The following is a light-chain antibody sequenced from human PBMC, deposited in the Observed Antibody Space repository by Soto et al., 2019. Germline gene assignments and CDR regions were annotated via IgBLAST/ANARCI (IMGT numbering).Light chain of an antibody. CDR3: QQANSFPPT. V-gene: IGKV1-12*01. CDR2: FAS. CDR1: QGVSTF. J-gene: IGKJ4*01. Sequence: DIQMTQSPSSLSASLGDRVTITCRASQGVSTFLAWFQQKPGKAPKSLIYFASSLQSGVPSRFSGSGSGTDFTLTISSLQPEDFATYYCQQANSFPPTFGGGTKVDIK.